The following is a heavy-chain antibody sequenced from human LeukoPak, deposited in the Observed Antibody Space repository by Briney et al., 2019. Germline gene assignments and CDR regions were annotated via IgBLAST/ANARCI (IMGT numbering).Heavy chain of an antibody. V-gene: IGHV3-21*01. D-gene: IGHD6-19*01. CDR3: ARVRGSGWYDY. Sequence: GGSLRLSCAASGFTFSSYSMNWVRQAPGKGLEWVSSISSSSSYIYYADSVKGQFTISRDNAKNSLYLQMNSLRAEDTAVYYCARVRGSGWYDYWGQGTLVTVSS. J-gene: IGHJ4*02. CDR1: GFTFSSYS. CDR2: ISSSSSYI.